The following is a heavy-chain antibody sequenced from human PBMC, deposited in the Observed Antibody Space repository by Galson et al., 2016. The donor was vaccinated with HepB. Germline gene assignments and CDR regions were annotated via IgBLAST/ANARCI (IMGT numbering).Heavy chain of an antibody. CDR1: GSSFTSYW. Sequence: QSGAEVTKPGESLKISCKASGSSFTSYWIGWVRLMPGKGLEWMGIIYPADSDTRYSPSFQGQVTISADTSISTAYLQWSTLKASDTAMYYCARPGLAIALDDWGQGTLVTVSS. D-gene: IGHD3/OR15-3a*01. CDR3: ARPGLAIALDD. CDR2: IYPADSDT. J-gene: IGHJ4*02. V-gene: IGHV5-51*01.